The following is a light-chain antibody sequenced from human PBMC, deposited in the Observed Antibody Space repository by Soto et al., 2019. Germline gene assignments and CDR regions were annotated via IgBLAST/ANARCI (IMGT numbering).Light chain of an antibody. CDR2: AAS. J-gene: IGKJ5*01. CDR1: QTISNY. CDR3: QQSYNTPIT. V-gene: IGKV1-39*01. Sequence: DIQMTQSPSSLSASLGDRVTITCRASQTISNYLNWYQQKSGRAPELLVYAASNLQSGVPSRFAGSGSGTHFTLTISGLEPADFATYFCQQSYNTPITFGQGRLPEVK.